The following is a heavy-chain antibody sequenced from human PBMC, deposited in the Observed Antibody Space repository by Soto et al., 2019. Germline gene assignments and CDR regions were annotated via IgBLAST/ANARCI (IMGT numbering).Heavy chain of an antibody. V-gene: IGHV4-38-2*01. J-gene: IGHJ4*02. CDR1: GYSISSGYY. D-gene: IGHD6-19*01. CDR3: ASIESSGWSRRYYFDY. CDR2: IYHSGST. Sequence: KTSETLSLTCAVSGYSISSGYYWGWIRQPPGKGLEWIGSIYHSGSTYYNPSLKSRVTISVDTSKNQFSLKLSSVTAADTAVYYCASIESSGWSRRYYFDYWGQGTLVTVSS.